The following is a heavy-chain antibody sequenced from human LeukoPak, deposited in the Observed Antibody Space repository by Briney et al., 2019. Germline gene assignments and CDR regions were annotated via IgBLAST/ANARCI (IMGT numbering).Heavy chain of an antibody. Sequence: PGGSLRLSCSASGFTFRSYAMHWVRLAPGKGLEWVAVISYDGSDKHYADSVKGRFTISRDNSKNTLFLQMNSLRAEDTAIYYCARGVYSGSRIDYWGQGTLVTVSS. V-gene: IGHV3-30*04. CDR2: ISYDGSDK. CDR1: GFTFRSYA. J-gene: IGHJ4*02. D-gene: IGHD5-12*01. CDR3: ARGVYSGSRIDY.